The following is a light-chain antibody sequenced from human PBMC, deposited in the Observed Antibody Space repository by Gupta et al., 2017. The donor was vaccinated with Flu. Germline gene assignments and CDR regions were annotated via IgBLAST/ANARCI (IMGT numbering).Light chain of an antibody. J-gene: IGKJ1*01. CDR3: QQYKTCPWT. V-gene: IGKV1-16*01. CDR1: QGISNS. CDR2: GVS. Sequence: DTMMAQSPSSPSASIGDRVTITCRASQGISNSLAWFQQKPGKAPKSLIYGVSNLHSGVPSRFRGSWSGADFVLTISSVQPEDFATYYCQQYKTCPWTFGQGTKVDIK.